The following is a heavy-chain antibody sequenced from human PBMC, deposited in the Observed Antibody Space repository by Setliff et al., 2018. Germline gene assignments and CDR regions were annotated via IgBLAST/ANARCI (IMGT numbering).Heavy chain of an antibody. CDR2: ISYDGSNK. CDR3: ARSLVGATTGIDY. CDR1: GFTFSSYA. J-gene: IGHJ4*02. V-gene: IGHV3-30-3*01. Sequence: GGSLRLSCAASGFTFSSYAMHWVRQAPGKGLEWVAVISYDGSNKYYADSVKGRLTISRDNSKNTLYLQMNSLRVEDTAVYYCARSLVGATTGIDYWGQGTLVTVSS. D-gene: IGHD1-26*01.